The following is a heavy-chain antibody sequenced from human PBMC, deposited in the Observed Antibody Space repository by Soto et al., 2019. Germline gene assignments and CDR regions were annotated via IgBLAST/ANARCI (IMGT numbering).Heavy chain of an antibody. CDR1: GFTFSSYG. D-gene: IGHD3-16*01. Sequence: GGSLRLSCAASGFTFSSYGMHWVRQAPGKGLEWVAVIWYDGSNKYYADSVKGRFTISRDNSKNTLYLQMNSLRAEDTAVYYCARDGVWANPAADYWGQGTLVTVSS. CDR2: IWYDGSNK. CDR3: ARDGVWANPAADY. J-gene: IGHJ4*02. V-gene: IGHV3-33*01.